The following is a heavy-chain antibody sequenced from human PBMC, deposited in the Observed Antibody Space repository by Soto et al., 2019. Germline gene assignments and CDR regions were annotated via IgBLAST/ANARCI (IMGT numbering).Heavy chain of an antibody. CDR3: SGGIGSGTYHHNWLGP. V-gene: IGHV4-31*03. Sequence: SETLSLTCTVSGVSISSGGYYWSWIRQHPGKGLEWIGYIYYSGSTYYNPSLKSRVTISVDTSKNQFSLKLSSVTAADTALYYCSGGIGSGTYHHNWLGPWGQGTLVTVSS. J-gene: IGHJ5*02. CDR1: GVSISSGGYY. CDR2: IYYSGST. D-gene: IGHD3-10*01.